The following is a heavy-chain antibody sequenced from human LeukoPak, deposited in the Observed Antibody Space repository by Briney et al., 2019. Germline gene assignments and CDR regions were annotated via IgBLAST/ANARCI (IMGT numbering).Heavy chain of an antibody. CDR1: GDSVSSNSAA. Sequence: SQTLSLTCAISGDSVSSNSAAWNWIRQSPSRGLEWLGRTYYRSKWYNDYAVSVKSRITINPDTSKNQSSLQLNSVTPEDTAVYYCAREGARYYDFWSGYYDFDYWGQGTLVTVSS. J-gene: IGHJ4*02. V-gene: IGHV6-1*01. CDR3: AREGARYYDFWSGYYDFDY. CDR2: TYYRSKWYN. D-gene: IGHD3-3*01.